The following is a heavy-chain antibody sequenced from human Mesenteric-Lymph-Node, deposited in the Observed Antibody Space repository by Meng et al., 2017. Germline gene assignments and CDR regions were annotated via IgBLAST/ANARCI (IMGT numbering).Heavy chain of an antibody. CDR2: IKHDGSEN. CDR1: GFTLSDHY. J-gene: IGHJ3*02. V-gene: IGHV3-7*01. Sequence: GESLKISCTVSGFTLSDHYMDWVRQAPGKGLEWVALIKHDGSENYYLDSVKGRFTISRDNAKNSLYLQMNSLRAEDTAVYYCARDRTPYAFDIWGQGTMVTVSS. CDR3: ARDRTPYAFDI.